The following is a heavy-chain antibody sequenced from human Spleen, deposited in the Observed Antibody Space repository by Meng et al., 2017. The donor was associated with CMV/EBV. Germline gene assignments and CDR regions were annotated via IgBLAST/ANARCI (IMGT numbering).Heavy chain of an antibody. J-gene: IGHJ4*02. D-gene: IGHD2-2*02. CDR2: MLYDGSS. V-gene: IGHV4-59*12. CDR3: ARAAAINTGPSR. Sequence: SETLSLTCIVSGVSIDSYYWSWIRQTPGKGLESIGYMLYDGSSEYNPSLKSRVTISLDTSKNQFSLKLSSVTAADTAVYYCARAAAINTGPSRWGQGTLVTVSS. CDR1: GVSIDSYY.